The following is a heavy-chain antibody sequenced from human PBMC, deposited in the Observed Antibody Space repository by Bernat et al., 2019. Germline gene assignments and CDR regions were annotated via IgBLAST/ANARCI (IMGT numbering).Heavy chain of an antibody. D-gene: IGHD3-10*01. J-gene: IGHJ3*02. CDR1: GFTFSGSA. CDR2: IRSKANSYAT. Sequence: EVQLVESGGGLVQPGGSLKLSCAASGFTFSGSAMHWVRQASGKGLEWVGRIRSKANSYATAYAASVKGRFTISRDDSKNTAYLQMNSLKTEDTAVYYCTRPKISDYYGSGEQDDFDIWGQGTMVTVSS. V-gene: IGHV3-73*01. CDR3: TRPKISDYYGSGEQDDFDI.